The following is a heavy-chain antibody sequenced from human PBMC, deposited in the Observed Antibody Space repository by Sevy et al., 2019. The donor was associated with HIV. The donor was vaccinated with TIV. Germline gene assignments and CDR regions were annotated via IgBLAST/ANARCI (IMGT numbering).Heavy chain of an antibody. CDR1: GFTFNTYG. CDR2: ISYDGSNK. Sequence: GSLRLSCAASGFTFNTYGLHWVRQAPGKGLEWVAVISYDGSNKYYADSVKGRFTISRDNAKNTLYLQLNSLRAEDTAVYYCAKETQSLVWRATSYFDYWGQGTLVTVSS. V-gene: IGHV3-30*18. D-gene: IGHD1-26*01. CDR3: AKETQSLVWRATSYFDY. J-gene: IGHJ4*02.